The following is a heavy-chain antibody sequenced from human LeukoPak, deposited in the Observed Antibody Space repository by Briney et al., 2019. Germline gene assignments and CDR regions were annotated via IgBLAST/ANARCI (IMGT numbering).Heavy chain of an antibody. CDR2: INHSGST. CDR3: ARGGRRGFAIDY. D-gene: IGHD3-10*01. CDR1: GGSFSGYY. Sequence: SETLSLTCAVYGGSFSGYYWSWIRQPPGKGLEWIGEINHSGSTNYNPSLKSRVTISVDTSKNQFSLKLSSVTAADTAVYYCARGGRRGFAIDYWGQGTLVTVSS. V-gene: IGHV4-34*01. J-gene: IGHJ4*02.